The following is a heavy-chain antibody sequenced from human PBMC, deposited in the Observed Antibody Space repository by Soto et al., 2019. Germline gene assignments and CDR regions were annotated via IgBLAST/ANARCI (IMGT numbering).Heavy chain of an antibody. V-gene: IGHV1-69*02. CDR3: ARLRGPDPVRDAFDI. CDR2: IIPILGIA. J-gene: IGHJ3*02. CDR1: GGTFSSYT. Sequence: QVQLVQSGAEVKKPGSSVKVSCKASGGTFSSYTISWVRQAPGQGLEWMGRIIPILGIANYAQKFQGRVTISADKCTSTAYMELSSLRSEDTAVYYCARLRGPDPVRDAFDIWGQGTMVTVSS.